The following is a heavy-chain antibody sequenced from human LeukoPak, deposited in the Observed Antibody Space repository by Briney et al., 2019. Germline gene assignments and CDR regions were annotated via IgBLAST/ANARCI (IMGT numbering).Heavy chain of an antibody. CDR1: GFTFDDYA. V-gene: IGHV3-9*01. Sequence: GGSLRLSCAASGFTFDDYAMHWVRQAPGKGLEWVSGISWNSGSIGYADSVKGRFTISRDNAKNSLYLQMNSLRAEDTALYYCAKGAGGGSGSYFDYWGQGTLVTVSS. J-gene: IGHJ4*02. D-gene: IGHD3-10*01. CDR2: ISWNSGSI. CDR3: AKGAGGGSGSYFDY.